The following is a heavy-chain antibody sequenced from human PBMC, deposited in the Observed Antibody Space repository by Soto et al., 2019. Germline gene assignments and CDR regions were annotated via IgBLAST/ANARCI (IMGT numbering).Heavy chain of an antibody. V-gene: IGHV4-39*07. Sequence: PSETLSLTCTVSGASISSGTFYWGWIRQPPGKGLESIANIYYDGSTYYNPSLKSRVTISLDTSKNQFSLKLSSVTAADTAVYYCARYGVENDFDYWGQGTLVTVSS. J-gene: IGHJ4*02. CDR2: IYYDGST. D-gene: IGHD4-17*01. CDR3: ARYGVENDFDY. CDR1: GASISSGTFY.